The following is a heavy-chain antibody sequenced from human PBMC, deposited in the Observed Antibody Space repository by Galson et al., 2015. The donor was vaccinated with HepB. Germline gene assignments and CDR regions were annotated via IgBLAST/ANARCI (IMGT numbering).Heavy chain of an antibody. D-gene: IGHD6-13*01. CDR2: IRYDGSNK. J-gene: IGHJ4*02. CDR3: AKVPSGIAAAGIDY. V-gene: IGHV3-30*02. CDR1: GFTFSSYG. Sequence: SLRLSCAASGFTFSSYGMHWVRQAPGKGLEWVAFIRYDGSNKYYADSVKGRLTISRDNSKNTLYLQMNSLRAEDTAVYYCAKVPSGIAAAGIDYWGQGTLVTVSS.